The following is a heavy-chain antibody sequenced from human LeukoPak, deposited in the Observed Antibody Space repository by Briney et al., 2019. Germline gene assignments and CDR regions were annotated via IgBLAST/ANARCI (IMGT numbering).Heavy chain of an antibody. V-gene: IGHV3-33*01. CDR1: GFALSSSG. D-gene: IGHD4-17*01. J-gene: IGHJ5*02. CDR3: AGATVTRWFDP. CDR2: IWYDGTNK. Sequence: GRSLRLSCAPSGFALSSSGTHWVRQAPGTGLEWVAVIWYDGTNKYYADSVKGRLTISRDNSKNTLYLQMNSLRAEDTAVYYCAGATVTRWFDPWGQGTLVTVSS.